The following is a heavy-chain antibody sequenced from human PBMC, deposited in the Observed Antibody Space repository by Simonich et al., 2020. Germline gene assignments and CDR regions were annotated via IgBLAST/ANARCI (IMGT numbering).Heavy chain of an antibody. Sequence: QVQLVQSGAEVKKPGASVKVSCKASGYTFTSYGISWVRQAPGQGLEWMGWISAYKGNTNYAQKLQGRVTMTTDTSTSTAYMELRSLRSDDTAVYYCARASRGTWWYYYFDYWGQGTLVTVSS. CDR1: GYTFTSYG. CDR3: ARASRGTWWYYYFDY. D-gene: IGHD2-15*01. CDR2: ISAYKGNT. J-gene: IGHJ4*02. V-gene: IGHV1-18*01.